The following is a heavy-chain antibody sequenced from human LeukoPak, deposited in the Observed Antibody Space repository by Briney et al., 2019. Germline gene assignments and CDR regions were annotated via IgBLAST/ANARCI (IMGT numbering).Heavy chain of an antibody. CDR3: ARAYGSSWGDYYYYMDV. J-gene: IGHJ6*03. V-gene: IGHV4-59*01. Sequence: PSETLSLTCTVSGGSISSYYWSWIRQPPGKGLEWIGYIYYSGSTNYNPSLKSRVTISVDTSKNQFSLKLSSVTAADTAVYYCARAYGSSWGDYYYYMDVWGKGITVTVSS. D-gene: IGHD6-13*01. CDR2: IYYSGST. CDR1: GGSISSYY.